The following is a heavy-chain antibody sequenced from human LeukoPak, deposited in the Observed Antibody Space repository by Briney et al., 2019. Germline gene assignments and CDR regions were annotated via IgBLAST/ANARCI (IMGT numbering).Heavy chain of an antibody. CDR1: GFTFDDYG. D-gene: IGHD1-1*01. CDR2: ISWNGGST. J-gene: IGHJ6*03. CDR3: ARRPNFHYYMDV. V-gene: IGHV3-20*04. Sequence: GGSLRLSCAASGFTFDDYGMSWVRQAPGKGLEWVSAISWNGGSTTYADSVKGRFTISRDNAKNSLYLEMNSLRADDTALYYCARRPNFHYYMDVWGKGTTVTISS.